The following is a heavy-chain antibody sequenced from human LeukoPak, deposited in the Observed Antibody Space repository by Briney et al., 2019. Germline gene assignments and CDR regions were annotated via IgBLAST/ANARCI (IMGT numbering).Heavy chain of an antibody. Sequence: ASVKVSCKASGYTFTSYDINWVRQATGQGLEWMGRMNPNSGNTGYAQKFQGRVTMTRNTSISTAYMELSSLRSEDTAVYYCARGPSYSSSWAFDYWGQGTLVTVSS. J-gene: IGHJ4*02. V-gene: IGHV1-8*01. CDR2: MNPNSGNT. CDR1: GYTFTSYD. CDR3: ARGPSYSSSWAFDY. D-gene: IGHD6-13*01.